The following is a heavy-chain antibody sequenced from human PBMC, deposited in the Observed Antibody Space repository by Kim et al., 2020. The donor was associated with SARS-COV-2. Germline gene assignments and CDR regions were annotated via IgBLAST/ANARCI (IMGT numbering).Heavy chain of an antibody. D-gene: IGHD6-19*01. J-gene: IGHJ4*02. Sequence: GYAQQFQGRVTMTRNTSISTAYMELSSLRSEDTAVYYCARGQYSSGWYVYWGQGTLVTVSS. CDR3: ARGQYSSGWYVY. V-gene: IGHV1-8*01.